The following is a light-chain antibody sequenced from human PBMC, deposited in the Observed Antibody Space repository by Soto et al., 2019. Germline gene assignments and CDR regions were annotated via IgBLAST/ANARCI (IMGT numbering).Light chain of an antibody. CDR3: QTWGAGIQV. V-gene: IGLV4-69*01. J-gene: IGLJ2*01. CDR2: LNSDGSH. CDR1: SGHSSYA. Sequence: QPVLTQSPSASASLGASVKLTCTLSSGHSSYAIAWHQQQPEKGPRYLMKLNSDGSHSKGDGIPDRFSGSSSGAERYLTISSLKSEDEGDYYCQTWGAGIQVFGGGTKLNVL.